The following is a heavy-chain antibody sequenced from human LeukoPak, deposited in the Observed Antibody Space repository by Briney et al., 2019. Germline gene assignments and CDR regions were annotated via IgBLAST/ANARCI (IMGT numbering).Heavy chain of an antibody. Sequence: PGGSLRLSCAASGLTFRNYVIHWVRQAPGKGLEWVAVTSSDLNVKLYADSVKGRFTISRENAKNSLYLQMNSLRAEDTAVYYCARVRITMVRGVTAEYYFDYWGQGTLVTVSS. CDR1: GLTFRNYV. V-gene: IGHV3-30*14. D-gene: IGHD3-10*01. CDR3: ARVRITMVRGVTAEYYFDY. J-gene: IGHJ4*02. CDR2: TSSDLNVK.